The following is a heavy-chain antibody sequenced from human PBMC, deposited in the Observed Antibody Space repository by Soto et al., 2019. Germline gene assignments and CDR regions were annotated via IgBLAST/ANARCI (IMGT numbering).Heavy chain of an antibody. J-gene: IGHJ3*02. V-gene: IGHV4-30-4*01. CDR1: GGSISSGDYY. CDR3: ARDEGGLVGSYDAFDI. D-gene: IGHD3-10*01. Sequence: QVQLQESGPGLVKPSQTLSLTCTVSGGSISSGDYYWSWIRQPPGKGLEWIGYIYYSGSTYYNPSLKSRVTISVDTSKNQFSLKLSSVTAADTAVYYCARDEGGLVGSYDAFDIWGQGTMVTVSS. CDR2: IYYSGST.